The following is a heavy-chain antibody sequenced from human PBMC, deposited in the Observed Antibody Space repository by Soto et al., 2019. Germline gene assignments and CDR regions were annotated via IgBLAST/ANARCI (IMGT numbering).Heavy chain of an antibody. CDR1: GGSFSGYY. Sequence: PSETLSLTCAVYGGSFSGYYWSWIRQPPGKGLEWIGEINHSGSTNYNPSLKSRVTISVDTSKNQFSLKLSSVTAADTAVYYCARDSVSDGYNLFDYLGQGTLVTVSS. J-gene: IGHJ4*02. V-gene: IGHV4-34*01. D-gene: IGHD5-12*01. CDR3: ARDSVSDGYNLFDY. CDR2: INHSGST.